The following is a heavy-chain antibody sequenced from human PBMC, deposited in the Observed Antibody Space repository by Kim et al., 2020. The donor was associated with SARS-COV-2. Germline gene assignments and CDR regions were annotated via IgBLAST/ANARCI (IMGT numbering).Heavy chain of an antibody. CDR2: INADSTNT. V-gene: IGHV3-23*01. CDR1: GFAFGTYA. J-gene: IGHJ1*01. CDR3: AKDPYFDSSGYYYGGQYLQH. D-gene: IGHD3-22*01. Sequence: GGSLRLSCAASGFAFGTYAMSWVRRTPGKGLQWVSSINADSTNTYYSDSVRGRFTISRDNSKDTVYLQMRSLRVDDTAIYYCAKDPYFDSSGYYYGGQYLQHWGQGALVTVS.